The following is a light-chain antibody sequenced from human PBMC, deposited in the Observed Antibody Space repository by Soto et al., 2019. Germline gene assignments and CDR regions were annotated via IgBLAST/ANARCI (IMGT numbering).Light chain of an antibody. J-gene: IGLJ1*01. CDR1: SSDVGNYKY. CDR2: EVS. Sequence: QSALTQPASVSGTAGQSITISCTGTSSDVGNYKYVWCYQQHPGHAPTLMIYEVSNRPSRVSNRFSDSESGNSAPITLSGPQAEAETDYYCLSYTRSGIYVFGTGTKVTVL. V-gene: IGLV2-14*01. CDR3: LSYTRSGIYV.